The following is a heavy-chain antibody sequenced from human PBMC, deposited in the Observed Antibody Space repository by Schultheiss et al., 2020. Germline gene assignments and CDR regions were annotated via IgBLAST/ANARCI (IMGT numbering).Heavy chain of an antibody. D-gene: IGHD5/OR15-5a*01. J-gene: IGHJ1*01. CDR1: GSMFSFNA. Sequence: VQLVESGGGLVQAGGSLKLSCAASGSMFSFNAMGWYRQAPGKQRELVAAITSGGSTNYADSVKGRFTISRDNAKNTVYLQMNSLKPEDTAVYSCNSDHLALYDSSARRHAICWGRGTQVTVSS. CDR2: ITSGGST. V-gene: IGHV3-23*04. CDR3: NSDHLALYDSSARRHAIC.